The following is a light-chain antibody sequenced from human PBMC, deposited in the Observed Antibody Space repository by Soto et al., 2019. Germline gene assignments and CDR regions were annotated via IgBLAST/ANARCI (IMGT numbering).Light chain of an antibody. CDR1: QYIYNY. CDR3: QQSYNTPIT. Sequence: DIRMTQSPSSLAASVGDRVTVTCRASQYIYNYLSWYQQKPGKAPKLLIYDASSLQSGVPPRFSGSGSGTDFTLSINSLQPEDFATYYCQQSYNTPITFGQGTRL. J-gene: IGKJ5*01. V-gene: IGKV1-39*01. CDR2: DAS.